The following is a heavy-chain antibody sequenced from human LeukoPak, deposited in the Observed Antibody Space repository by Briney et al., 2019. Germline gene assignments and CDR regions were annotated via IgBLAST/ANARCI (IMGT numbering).Heavy chain of an antibody. Sequence: GGSLRLSCAASGFTFSSYAMSWVRQAPGKGLEWVSTISGSGGSTYYADSVKGRFTISRDNSKNTLYLQMNSLRAEDTAVYYCAKVGAPYRAMDAFDIWGQGTMVTVSS. V-gene: IGHV3-23*01. CDR1: GFTFSSYA. CDR2: ISGSGGST. J-gene: IGHJ3*02. D-gene: IGHD5-18*01. CDR3: AKVGAPYRAMDAFDI.